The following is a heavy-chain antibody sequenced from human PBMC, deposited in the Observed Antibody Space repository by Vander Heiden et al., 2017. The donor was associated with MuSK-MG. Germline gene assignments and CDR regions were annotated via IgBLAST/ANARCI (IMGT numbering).Heavy chain of an antibody. CDR3: AHSQYYDFWSGYYTGIGFDY. Sequence: QITLKESGPTLVKPTQTLTLTCPFSGFSPRTSGVGVGWIRQPPGKALEWLALIYWDDDKRYSPSLKSRLTITKDTSKNQVVLTMTNMDPVDTATYYCAHSQYYDFWSGYYTGIGFDYWGQGTLVTVSS. V-gene: IGHV2-5*02. D-gene: IGHD3-3*01. CDR1: GFSPRTSGVG. J-gene: IGHJ4*02. CDR2: IYWDDDK.